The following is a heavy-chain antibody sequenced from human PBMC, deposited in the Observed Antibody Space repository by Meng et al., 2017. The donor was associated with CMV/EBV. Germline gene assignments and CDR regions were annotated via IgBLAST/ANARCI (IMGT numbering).Heavy chain of an antibody. V-gene: IGHV3-23*01. CDR1: TFSGYA. CDR2: ISGSGGST. Sequence: TFSGYAMSWGRQAPGKGLEGVSAISGSGGSTYYADSVKGRFTISRDNSKNTLYLQMNSLRAEDTAVYYCAKGARYCSSTSCYSWFDPWGQGTLVTVSS. J-gene: IGHJ5*02. D-gene: IGHD2-2*01. CDR3: AKGARYCSSTSCYSWFDP.